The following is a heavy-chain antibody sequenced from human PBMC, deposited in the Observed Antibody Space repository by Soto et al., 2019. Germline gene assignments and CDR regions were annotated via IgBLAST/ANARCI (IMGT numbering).Heavy chain of an antibody. V-gene: IGHV1-8*01. J-gene: IGHJ4*02. Sequence: QVQLVQSGAELKKPGASVKVSCKASGYTFSNYDMNWVRQATGQGPEWIGWVNPNNGDTGYAQKFPGRVTLTTDISPTTAYMELTSLRSEDTAIYYCAKVSRKGSAIDFDYWCQGPLITVSS. CDR3: AKVSRKGSAIDFDY. D-gene: IGHD3-10*01. CDR1: GYTFSNYD. CDR2: VNPNNGDT.